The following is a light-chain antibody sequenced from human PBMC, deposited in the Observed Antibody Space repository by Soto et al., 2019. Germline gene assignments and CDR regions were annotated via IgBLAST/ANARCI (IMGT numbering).Light chain of an antibody. CDR3: QQRSNSVIT. V-gene: IGKV3-11*01. J-gene: IGKJ3*01. CDR2: DAS. Sequence: EIVLTQSPATLSLSPGERATLSCRASQSVSSYLAWYQQKPGQAPRLLIYDASNRATGIPARFSGSGSGTDFTLTISSLEPEDFAVYYCQQRSNSVITFGPGTKVDIK. CDR1: QSVSSY.